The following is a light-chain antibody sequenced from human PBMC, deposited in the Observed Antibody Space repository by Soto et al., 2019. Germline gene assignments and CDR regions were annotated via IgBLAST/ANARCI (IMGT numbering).Light chain of an antibody. Sequence: EIVLTQSPGTLSLSPGERATLSCRASQSVSSSYLAWYQQKPGQAPSLLIYGASRRATGIPGRFSGSGSGTDFTLTISRLEPEDFAVYYCQQYDSSPITFGQGTRLEI. V-gene: IGKV3-20*01. CDR1: QSVSSSY. CDR3: QQYDSSPIT. CDR2: GAS. J-gene: IGKJ5*01.